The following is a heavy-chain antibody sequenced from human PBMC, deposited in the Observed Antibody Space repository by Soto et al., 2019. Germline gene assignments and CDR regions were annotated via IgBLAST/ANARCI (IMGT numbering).Heavy chain of an antibody. CDR1: GFTFRDYA. CDR3: GKDPNGDWLGAFDI. Sequence: PGGSLRLSCAASGFTFRDYAMSWVRQAPGKGLEWVSGIGSSGGTTHLADSVKGRFTISRDNSKNMLYLEMNSLRAEDTAVYYCGKDPNGDWLGAFDIWGPGKVVTVS. CDR2: IGSSGGTT. J-gene: IGHJ3*02. D-gene: IGHD4-17*01. V-gene: IGHV3-23*01.